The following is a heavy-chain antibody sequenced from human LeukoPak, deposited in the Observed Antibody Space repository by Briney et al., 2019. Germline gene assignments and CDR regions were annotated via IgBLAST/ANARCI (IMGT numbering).Heavy chain of an antibody. Sequence: SETLSLTCAVCGGSFSGYYWSWIRQPPGKGLEWIGEINHSGSTNYNPSLKSRVTISVDRSKNQFSLKLSSVTAADTAVYYCARDPGDSSGEDYWGQGTLVTVSS. CDR1: GGSFSGYY. CDR3: ARDPGDSSGEDY. CDR2: INHSGST. V-gene: IGHV4-34*01. J-gene: IGHJ4*02. D-gene: IGHD3-22*01.